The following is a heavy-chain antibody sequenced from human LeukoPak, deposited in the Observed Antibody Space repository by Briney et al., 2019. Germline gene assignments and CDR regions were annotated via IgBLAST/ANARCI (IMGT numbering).Heavy chain of an antibody. D-gene: IGHD1-20*01. CDR1: GGSIGTYY. CDR2: IYYSGII. V-gene: IGHV4-59*01. Sequence: PSETLSLTCTVSGGSIGTYYWGWIRQPPGKGLEWIGSIYYSGIIYYNPSLKSRVTISVDTSKNQFSLKLSSVTAADTAVYYCARALRARITGTTASVYGMDVWGQGTTVTVSS. J-gene: IGHJ6*02. CDR3: ARALRARITGTTASVYGMDV.